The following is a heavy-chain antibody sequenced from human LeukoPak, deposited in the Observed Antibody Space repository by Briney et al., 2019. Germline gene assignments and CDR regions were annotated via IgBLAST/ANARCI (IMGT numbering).Heavy chain of an antibody. D-gene: IGHD3-10*01. CDR3: ARGRRDMVRGVIITSRYYYYMDV. CDR2: INHSGST. Sequence: GSLRLSCAASGFTFSSYWMSWIRQPPGKGLEWIGEINHSGSTNYNPSLKSRVTISVDTSKNQFSLKLSSVTAADTAVYYCARGRRDMVRGVIITSRYYYYMDVWGKGTTVTVSS. J-gene: IGHJ6*03. CDR1: GFTFSSYW. V-gene: IGHV4-34*01.